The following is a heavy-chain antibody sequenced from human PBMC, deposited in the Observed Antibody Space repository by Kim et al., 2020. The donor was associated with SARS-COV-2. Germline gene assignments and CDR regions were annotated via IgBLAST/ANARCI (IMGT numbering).Heavy chain of an antibody. Sequence: GGSLRLSCAASGFTFSNYEMNWVRQAPGKGLEWVSYIISSGSTIYYADSVKGRFTISRDNAKNSLYLQMNSLRAEDTAVYYCAREIAAASVSSFDYWGQG. D-gene: IGHD6-13*01. V-gene: IGHV3-48*03. CDR3: AREIAAASVSSFDY. J-gene: IGHJ4*02. CDR2: IISSGSTI. CDR1: GFTFSNYE.